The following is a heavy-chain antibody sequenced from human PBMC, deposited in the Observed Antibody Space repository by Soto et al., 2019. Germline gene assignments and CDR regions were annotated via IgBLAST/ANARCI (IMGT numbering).Heavy chain of an antibody. CDR1: GGSISTGGYY. Sequence: QVQLQESGPGLVKPSQTLSLTCTVSGGSISTGGYYWSWIRQHPGRGLEWIGYIYHSGMTFSNPSLQSRVAISIDTSENQFSLKLSSVTAADTAVYYCATVRWELHDAFDIWGHGRMVSVSS. CDR3: ATVRWELHDAFDI. D-gene: IGHD4-17*01. J-gene: IGHJ3*02. V-gene: IGHV4-31*03. CDR2: IYHSGMT.